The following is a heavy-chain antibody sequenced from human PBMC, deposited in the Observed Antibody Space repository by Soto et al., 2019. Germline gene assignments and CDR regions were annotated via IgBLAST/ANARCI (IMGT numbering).Heavy chain of an antibody. D-gene: IGHD2-2*01. CDR2: INHSGST. V-gene: IGHV4-34*01. J-gene: IGHJ4*02. CDR1: GGSFSGYY. Sequence: SETLSLTCAVYGGSFSGYYWSWIRQPPGKGLEWIGEINHSGSTNYNPSLKSRVTISVDTSKNQFSLKLSSVTAADTAVYYCAMSLGYCSSTSCLYYFDYWGQGTLVTVSS. CDR3: AMSLGYCSSTSCLYYFDY.